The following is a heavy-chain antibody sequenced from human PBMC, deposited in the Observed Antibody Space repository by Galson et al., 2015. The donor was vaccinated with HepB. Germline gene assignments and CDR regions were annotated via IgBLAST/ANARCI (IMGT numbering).Heavy chain of an antibody. CDR3: AVRGGS. V-gene: IGHV3-74*01. CDR2: IKSDGITT. D-gene: IGHD3-16*01. J-gene: IGHJ1*01. CDR1: GFTFSDSW. Sequence: SLRLSCAASGFTFSDSWMHWVRQAPGGGLLWVSLIKSDGITTAYADSVKGRFIISRDNAKSTLYLQMNSLRDEDTAVYYCAVRGGSWGQGTLVTVSS.